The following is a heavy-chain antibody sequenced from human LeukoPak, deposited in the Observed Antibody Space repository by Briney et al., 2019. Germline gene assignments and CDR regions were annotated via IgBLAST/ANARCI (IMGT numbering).Heavy chain of an antibody. V-gene: IGHV1-69*05. J-gene: IGHJ3*02. CDR3: ARDLIATMVRGERNAFDI. CDR2: IIPIFGTA. Sequence: EASVKVSCKASGGTFSSYAISWVRQAPGQGLEWMGGIIPIFGTANYAQKFQGRVTITTDESTSTAYMELSSLRSEDTAVYHCARDLIATMVRGERNAFDIWGQGTMVTVSS. CDR1: GGTFSSYA. D-gene: IGHD3-10*01.